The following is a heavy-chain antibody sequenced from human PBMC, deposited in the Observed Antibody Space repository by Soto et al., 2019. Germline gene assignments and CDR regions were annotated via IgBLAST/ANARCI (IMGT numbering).Heavy chain of an antibody. V-gene: IGHV3-30*18. CDR1: GFTFSSYG. D-gene: IGHD1-1*01. Sequence: GGSLRLSCAASGFTFSSYGMHWVRQAPGKGLEWVAVISYDGSNKYYADSVKGRFTISRDNSKNTLYLQMNSLRAEDTAVYYCAKDHDREGYYFDYWGQGTLVTVSS. CDR3: AKDHDREGYYFDY. J-gene: IGHJ4*02. CDR2: ISYDGSNK.